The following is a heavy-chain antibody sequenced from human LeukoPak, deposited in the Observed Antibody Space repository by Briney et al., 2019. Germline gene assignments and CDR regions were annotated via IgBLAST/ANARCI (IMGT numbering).Heavy chain of an antibody. V-gene: IGHV2-70*11. J-gene: IGHJ4*02. CDR1: GFSLSTSGMC. CDR2: IDWDDDK. Sequence: SGPTLVKPTQTLTLTCTFSGFSLSTSGMCVSWIRQPPGKALEWLARIDWDDDKYYTTSLKTRLTISKDTSKNQVVLRMTNMDPVDTATYYCARMQRSGSYYNLDYWGQGTLVTVSS. D-gene: IGHD3-10*01. CDR3: ARMQRSGSYYNLDY.